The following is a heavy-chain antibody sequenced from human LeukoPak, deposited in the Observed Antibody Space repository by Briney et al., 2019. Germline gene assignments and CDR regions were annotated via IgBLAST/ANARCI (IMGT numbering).Heavy chain of an antibody. D-gene: IGHD3-22*01. V-gene: IGHV1-2*02. CDR1: GYTFTGYY. J-gene: IGHJ4*02. Sequence: ASVKVSCKASGYTFTGYYIHWVRQAPGQGLEWMGWINPNSGGTNYAQKFQGRVTMARDTSISTAYMELSRLRSDDTAVYYCARALRRNSGYYVSDYWGQGTLVTVSS. CDR2: INPNSGGT. CDR3: ARALRRNSGYYVSDY.